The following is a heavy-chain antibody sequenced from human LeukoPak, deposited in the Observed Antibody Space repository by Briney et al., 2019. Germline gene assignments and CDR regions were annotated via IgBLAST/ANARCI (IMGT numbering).Heavy chain of an antibody. CDR2: INLSGGST. D-gene: IGHD2-8*01. V-gene: IGHV1-46*01. Sequence: GASVNVSCTASGYTFTSYHMHWVRQAPGQGLEWMGKINLSGGSTTYAQKFQGRVTMTRDTSTSTVYMELSSLRSEDTAVYYCARDYVDDIPMIKDYWGQGTLVTVSS. CDR3: ARDYVDDIPMIKDY. J-gene: IGHJ4*02. CDR1: GYTFTSYH.